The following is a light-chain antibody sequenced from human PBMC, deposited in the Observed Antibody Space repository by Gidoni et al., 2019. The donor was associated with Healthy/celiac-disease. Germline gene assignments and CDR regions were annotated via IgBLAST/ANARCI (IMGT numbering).Light chain of an antibody. Sequence: DIQMTQSPSSLSASVGDRVTITCQASQDISNYLNWYQQKPGKAPKLLIYDASNLETGVPSRFSGSGFGTDFTFTIRSLQPEDIATYYCQQYDNLPLTFGPGTKVDIK. CDR3: QQYDNLPLT. CDR2: DAS. CDR1: QDISNY. J-gene: IGKJ3*01. V-gene: IGKV1-33*01.